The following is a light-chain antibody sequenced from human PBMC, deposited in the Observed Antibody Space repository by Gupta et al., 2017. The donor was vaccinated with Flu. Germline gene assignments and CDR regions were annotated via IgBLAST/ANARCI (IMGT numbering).Light chain of an antibody. CDR2: GAS. CDR1: QSVSSSY. Sequence: EIVLTQSPGTLSLSPGERATLSCRASQSVSSSYLAWYPQKPGQAPRLLIYGASSRATGIPDRFSGSGSGTDFTLTISRLEPEDFAVYYCQQYGSSPPNTFGQGTRLEIK. V-gene: IGKV3-20*01. CDR3: QQYGSSPPNT. J-gene: IGKJ5*01.